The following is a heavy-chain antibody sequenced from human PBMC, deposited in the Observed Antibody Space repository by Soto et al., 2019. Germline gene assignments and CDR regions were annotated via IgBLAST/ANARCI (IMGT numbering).Heavy chain of an antibody. CDR2: INSDGSST. J-gene: IGHJ4*02. Sequence: EVQLVESGGGLVQPGGSLRLSCAAAEFTFSSCWKHWVRQAPGKGLVWVSRINSDGSSTSYADSVKGRFTISRDNAKNTLYLQMNSLTAEDTAVYYCARVRTISLDYWGQGTLFTFSS. CDR3: ARVRTISLDY. V-gene: IGHV3-74*01. CDR1: EFTFSSCW. D-gene: IGHD3-3*01.